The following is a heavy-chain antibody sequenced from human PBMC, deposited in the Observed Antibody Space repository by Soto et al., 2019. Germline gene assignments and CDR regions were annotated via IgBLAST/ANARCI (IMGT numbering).Heavy chain of an antibody. Sequence: SETLSLTCTVSGGSISSSSYYWGWIRQPPGKGLEWIGSIYYSGSTYYNPSLKSRVTISVDTSKNQFSLKLSSVTAADTAVYYCVREFDWSNPFDYWGQGTLVTVSS. CDR3: VREFDWSNPFDY. V-gene: IGHV4-39*02. D-gene: IGHD3-9*01. CDR2: IYYSGST. CDR1: GGSISSSSYY. J-gene: IGHJ4*02.